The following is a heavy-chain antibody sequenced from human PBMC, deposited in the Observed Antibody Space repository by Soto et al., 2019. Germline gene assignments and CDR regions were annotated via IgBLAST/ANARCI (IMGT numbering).Heavy chain of an antibody. V-gene: IGHV3-7*03. CDR1: GFTFSSYW. Sequence: PGGSLRLSCAASGFTFSSYWMSWVRQAPGKGLEWVANIKQDGSEKYYVDSVKGRFTISRDNAKNSLYLQMNSLRAEDTAVYYCAREKQWLVRLAFDIWGQGTMVTVSS. D-gene: IGHD6-19*01. CDR3: AREKQWLVRLAFDI. CDR2: IKQDGSEK. J-gene: IGHJ3*02.